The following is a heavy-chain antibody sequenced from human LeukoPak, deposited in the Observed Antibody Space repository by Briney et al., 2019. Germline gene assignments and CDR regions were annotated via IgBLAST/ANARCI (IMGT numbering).Heavy chain of an antibody. CDR2: ISWNSGSI. V-gene: IGHV3-9*01. Sequence: PGRSLRLSCAGSGFTFDEHVMHWVRQAPGKGLEWVSGISWNSGSIAYADSVKGRFTISRDNAKNLLFLQMSSLRAADTALYYCVKGHCSSSSCFPNYYYYMDVWGTGTTVTVSS. CDR3: VKGHCSSSSCFPNYYYYMDV. CDR1: GFTFDEHV. J-gene: IGHJ6*03. D-gene: IGHD2-15*01.